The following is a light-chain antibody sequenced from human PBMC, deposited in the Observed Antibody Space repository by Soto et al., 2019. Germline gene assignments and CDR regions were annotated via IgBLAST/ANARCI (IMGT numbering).Light chain of an antibody. CDR3: QQYGSSPTWT. V-gene: IGKV3-20*01. CDR2: GAS. J-gene: IGKJ1*01. Sequence: EIVLTQSPGTLSLSPGERATLSCRASQSVSTSYLAWYRQKPGQAPRLLIYGASIRATGIPDRFSGSGSGTDFTLTISRLEPEDFAVYYCQQYGSSPTWTFGQGTKVEIK. CDR1: QSVSTSY.